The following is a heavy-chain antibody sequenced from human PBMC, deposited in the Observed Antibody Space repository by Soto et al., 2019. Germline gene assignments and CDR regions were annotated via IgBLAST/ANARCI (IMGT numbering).Heavy chain of an antibody. V-gene: IGHV4-30-4*01. CDR2: IYYSGST. CDR3: ARAQLGDIVVVVAATEFDY. J-gene: IGHJ4*02. CDR1: GGSISSGDYY. D-gene: IGHD2-15*01. Sequence: QVQLQESGPGLVKPSQTLSLTCTVSGGSISSGDYYWSWIRQPPGKGLEWIGYIYYSGSTYYNPSLKSRVTISVDTSKNQFSLKLSSVTAADTAVYYCARAQLGDIVVVVAATEFDYWGQGTLVTVSS.